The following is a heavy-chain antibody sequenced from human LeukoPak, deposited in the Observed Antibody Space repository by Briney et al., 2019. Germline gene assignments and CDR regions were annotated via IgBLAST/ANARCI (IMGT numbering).Heavy chain of an antibody. CDR2: TRDKGSGFTT. Sequence: GGSLRLSCAASGFTFSDHYMDWVRQAPGKGLEWLGRTRDKGSGFTTEYAASVKGRFVISRDDSKNSLFLQMNSLRSEDTDVYYCARAYGTPWSSHHLDSWSQGTLVIVSS. CDR1: GFTFSDHY. D-gene: IGHD1-14*01. V-gene: IGHV3-72*01. J-gene: IGHJ4*02. CDR3: ARAYGTPWSSHHLDS.